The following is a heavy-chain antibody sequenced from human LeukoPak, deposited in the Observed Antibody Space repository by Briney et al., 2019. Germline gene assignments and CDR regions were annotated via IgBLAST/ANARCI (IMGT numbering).Heavy chain of an antibody. Sequence: GGSLRLSCAASGFTFSSYAMSWVRQAPGKGLEWVSAISGSGGSTYYADSVKGRFTISRDNSKNTLYLQMNSLRAEDTAVYYCATDDYSGSGSYPYYFDYWGQGTLVTVSS. CDR3: ATDDYSGSGSYPYYFDY. D-gene: IGHD3-10*01. CDR2: ISGSGGST. V-gene: IGHV3-23*01. J-gene: IGHJ4*02. CDR1: GFTFSSYA.